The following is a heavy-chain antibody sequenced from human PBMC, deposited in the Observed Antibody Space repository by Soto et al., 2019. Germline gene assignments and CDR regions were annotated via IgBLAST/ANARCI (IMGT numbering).Heavy chain of an antibody. CDR3: ATYSGSYRGFDY. CDR1: GYTLTELS. J-gene: IGHJ4*02. CDR2: FDPEDGET. V-gene: IGHV1-24*01. Sequence: GASVKVSCKVSGYTLTELSTHWVRQAPGKGLEWMGGFDPEDGETIYAQKFQGRVTMTEDTSTDTAYMELSSLRSEDTAVYYCATYSGSYRGFDYWGQGTLVTVSS. D-gene: IGHD1-26*01.